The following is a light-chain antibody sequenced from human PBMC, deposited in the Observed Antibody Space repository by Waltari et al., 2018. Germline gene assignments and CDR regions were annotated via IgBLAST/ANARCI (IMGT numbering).Light chain of an antibody. CDR2: GAS. V-gene: IGKV3-20*01. Sequence: VLRRSPGTLSLSPVERATLSCGASQSVGSNYLALYPQNPGQTPRLLIFGASSSATGIAVRCSGRRSGPDFTLTISRLEPEDFAVYYCQLYGSSPYTFGQGTRLEIK. CDR3: QLYGSSPYT. CDR1: QSVGSNY. J-gene: IGKJ2*01.